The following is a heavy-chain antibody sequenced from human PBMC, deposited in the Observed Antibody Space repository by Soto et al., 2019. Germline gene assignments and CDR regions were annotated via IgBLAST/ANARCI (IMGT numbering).Heavy chain of an antibody. V-gene: IGHV4-4*02. D-gene: IGHD2-15*01. Sequence: QVQLQESGPGLVKPSGTLSLTCAVSGGSISSSNWWSWVRQPPGKGLEWIGEIYHSGSTNYNPSLTSRVTISVDKSKNQFSLKLSSVTAADTAVYYCAREEGYCSGGSCGGFDYWGQGTLVTVSS. CDR1: GGSISSSNW. J-gene: IGHJ4*02. CDR3: AREEGYCSGGSCGGFDY. CDR2: IYHSGST.